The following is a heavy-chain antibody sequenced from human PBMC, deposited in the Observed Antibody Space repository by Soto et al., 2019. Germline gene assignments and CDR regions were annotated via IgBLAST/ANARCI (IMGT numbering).Heavy chain of an antibody. J-gene: IGHJ4*02. CDR2: IYYSGST. CDR1: GGSISSGDYY. CDR3: ARARGIVATLIDY. V-gene: IGHV4-30-4*01. D-gene: IGHD5-12*01. Sequence: QVQLQESGPGLVKPSQTLSLTCTVSGGSISSGDYYWSWIRQPPGKGLEWIGYIYYSGSTYYNPSLKSRVAISVDTSKNQFSLKLSSVTAADTAVYYCARARGIVATLIDYWGQGTLVTVSS.